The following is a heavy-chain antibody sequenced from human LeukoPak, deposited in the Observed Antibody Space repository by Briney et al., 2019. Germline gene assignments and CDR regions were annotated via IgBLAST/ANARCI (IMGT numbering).Heavy chain of an antibody. CDR1: GGSISSYY. CDR3: ARGRREIISTLPYFDY. J-gene: IGHJ4*02. D-gene: IGHD5-24*01. V-gene: IGHV4-59*08. Sequence: SETLSLTCTVSGGSISSYYWSWIRQPPGKGLEWIGYIYYSGSTNYNPSLKSRVTISVDTSKDQFSLKLSSVTAADTAVYYCARGRREIISTLPYFDYWGQGTLVTVSS. CDR2: IYYSGST.